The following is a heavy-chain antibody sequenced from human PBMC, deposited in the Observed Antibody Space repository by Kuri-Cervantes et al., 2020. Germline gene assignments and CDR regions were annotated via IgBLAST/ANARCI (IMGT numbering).Heavy chain of an antibody. J-gene: IGHJ4*02. CDR2: IKSKTDGGTT. CDR1: GFTFSNAW. Sequence: GESLKISCAASGFTFSNAWMSWVRQAPGKGPEWVGRIKSKTDGGTTDYAAPVKGRFTISRDDSKNTLYLQMNSLKTEDTAVYYCTTDAGYCSSTSCHWGQGTLVTVSS. V-gene: IGHV3-15*01. CDR3: TTDAGYCSSTSCH. D-gene: IGHD2-2*01.